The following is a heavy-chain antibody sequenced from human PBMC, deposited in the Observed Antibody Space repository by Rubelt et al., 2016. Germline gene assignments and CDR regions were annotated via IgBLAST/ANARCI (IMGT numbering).Heavy chain of an antibody. D-gene: IGHD3-22*01. CDR2: INHSGST. CDR3: ARGELIVVAHDAFDI. CDR1: GGSVSNDY. J-gene: IGHJ3*02. V-gene: IGHV4-34*01. Sequence: QLQLHESGPGLVKPSETLSLTCSVSGGSVSNDYWSWIRQPPGKGLEWIGEINHSGSTNYNPSLKSRATITVDTSKNQFSLKRGSGTAADTAVYYCARGELIVVAHDAFDIWGQGTMVTVSS.